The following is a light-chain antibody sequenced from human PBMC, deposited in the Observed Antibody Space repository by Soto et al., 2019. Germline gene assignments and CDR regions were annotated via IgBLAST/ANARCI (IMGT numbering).Light chain of an antibody. CDR3: ARWDSSRSSTV. J-gene: IGLJ1*01. CDR1: NTNIGNHF. Sequence: QSVLTQPPSLFAAPGQNVTISCSGSNTNIGNHFVSWYQQLPGTAPRLLIYDNDNRPSGIPDRFSGSKSGTSASLGITGLQTCDEDDSYCARWDSSRSSTVFASGTKATVL. V-gene: IGLV1-51*01. CDR2: DND.